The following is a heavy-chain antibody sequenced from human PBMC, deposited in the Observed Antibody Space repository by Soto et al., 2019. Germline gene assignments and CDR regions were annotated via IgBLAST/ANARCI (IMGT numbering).Heavy chain of an antibody. J-gene: IGHJ4*02. V-gene: IGHV1-69*02. CDR1: GDTFSSYT. D-gene: IGHD6-19*01. Sequence: QVQLVQSGAEVKKPGSSVKVSCKASGDTFSSYTISWVRQAPGQGLEWMGRIIPILGIANYAQKFQGRVTITADKSTSTAYMELSSLRSEETAVYYCARGRGGWSDFDYWGQGTLVTVSS. CDR3: ARGRGGWSDFDY. CDR2: IIPILGIA.